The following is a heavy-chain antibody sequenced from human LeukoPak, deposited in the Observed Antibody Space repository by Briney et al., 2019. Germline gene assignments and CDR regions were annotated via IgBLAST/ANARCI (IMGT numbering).Heavy chain of an antibody. CDR1: GFTFISYW. CDR2: INSDGSTT. Sequence: GGSLRLSCAASGFTFISYWMHWVRQAPGKGLVCVSRINSDGSTTSYAASVKGRFTISRDTAKNTLYLQMNSLRAEDTAVYYCARGHHYYDSSAYYYWGQGTLVTVSS. V-gene: IGHV3-74*01. CDR3: ARGHHYYDSSAYYY. D-gene: IGHD3-22*01. J-gene: IGHJ4*02.